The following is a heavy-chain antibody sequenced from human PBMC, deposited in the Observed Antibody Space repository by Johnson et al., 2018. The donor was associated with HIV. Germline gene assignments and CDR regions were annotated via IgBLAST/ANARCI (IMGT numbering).Heavy chain of an antibody. Sequence: QVQLVESGGGVVQPGRSLRLSCEVSGFTFASYGMHWVRQGPGKGLEWVAFIRYDGSNKYYADSVKGRFTISRDNAKNTLYLQMNSLRAEDTALYYCAKGGGQQLAHAFDIWGQGTMVTVSS. V-gene: IGHV3-30*02. CDR2: IRYDGSNK. D-gene: IGHD6-13*01. CDR3: AKGGGQQLAHAFDI. CDR1: GFTFASYG. J-gene: IGHJ3*02.